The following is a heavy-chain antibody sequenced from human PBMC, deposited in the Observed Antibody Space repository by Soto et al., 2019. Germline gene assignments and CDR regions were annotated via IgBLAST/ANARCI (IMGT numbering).Heavy chain of an antibody. J-gene: IGHJ6*02. CDR1: PDSITSSGYY. CDR3: VRHEVAVSGAYDMDV. V-gene: IGHV4-39*01. Sequence: SETLSLTCTVSPDSITSSGYYWGWIRQTPGKGLEWIGSIYYNGTTYYNPSLKSRVFISVDTSKDQFSLRLKSVTVADTATFYCVRHEVAVSGAYDMDVWGRGTTVTVSS. CDR2: IYYNGTT. D-gene: IGHD3-22*01.